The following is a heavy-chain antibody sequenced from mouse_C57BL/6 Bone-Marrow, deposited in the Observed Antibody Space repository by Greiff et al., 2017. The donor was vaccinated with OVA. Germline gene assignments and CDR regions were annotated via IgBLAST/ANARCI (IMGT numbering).Heavy chain of an antibody. CDR1: GYTFTSYW. D-gene: IGHD3-2*02. CDR3: ASKQLRSEAMDY. Sequence: QVQLQQPGAELVRPGSSVKLSCKASGYTFTSYWMDWVKQRPGQGLEWIGNIYPSDSETHYNQKFKDKATLTVDKSSSTAYMQLSSLTSEDSAVDYCASKQLRSEAMDYWGQGTSVTVSS. J-gene: IGHJ4*01. CDR2: IYPSDSET. V-gene: IGHV1-61*01.